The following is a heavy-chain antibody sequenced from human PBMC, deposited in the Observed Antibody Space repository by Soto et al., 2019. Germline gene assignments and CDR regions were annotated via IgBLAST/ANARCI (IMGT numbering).Heavy chain of an antibody. CDR1: GYSFTSYW. CDR3: ARLFIVGAPGSYYTGLDV. D-gene: IGHD1-26*01. V-gene: IGHV5-10-1*01. Sequence: PGESLKISCKGSGYSFTSYWISWVRQMPGKGLEWMGRIDPSDSYTNYSPSFQGHVTISADKSISTAYLQWSSLKASDTATYYCARLFIVGAPGSYYTGLDVWGQGTTVTVSS. CDR2: IDPSDSYT. J-gene: IGHJ6*02.